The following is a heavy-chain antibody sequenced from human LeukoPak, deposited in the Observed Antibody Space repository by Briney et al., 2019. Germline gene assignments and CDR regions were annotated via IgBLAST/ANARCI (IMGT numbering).Heavy chain of an antibody. Sequence: SETLSLTCTVSGGSISSYYWSWIRQSPGKGLECIGYIHHTGSTNYNPSLKSRVTISVDTSKNQFSLKLSSVTAADTALYYCARQGGNWNDVPYYYYYYYMDVWGKGTTVTISS. V-gene: IGHV4-59*08. CDR1: GGSISSYY. CDR3: ARQGGNWNDVPYYYYYYYMDV. J-gene: IGHJ6*03. CDR2: IHHTGST. D-gene: IGHD1-1*01.